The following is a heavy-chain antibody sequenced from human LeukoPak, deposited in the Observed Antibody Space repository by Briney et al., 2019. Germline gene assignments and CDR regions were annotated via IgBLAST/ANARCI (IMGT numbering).Heavy chain of an antibody. CDR3: TTGLWTDAFDI. Sequence: GGSLRLSCAVSEFTFSRYWMSWVRQAPGKGLEWVGRIKSKTDGGTTDYAAPVKGRFTISRDDSKNTLYLQMDSLKTEDTAVYYCTTGLWTDAFDIWGQGTMVTVSS. CDR2: IKSKTDGGTT. D-gene: IGHD2-21*01. CDR1: EFTFSRYW. V-gene: IGHV3-15*01. J-gene: IGHJ3*02.